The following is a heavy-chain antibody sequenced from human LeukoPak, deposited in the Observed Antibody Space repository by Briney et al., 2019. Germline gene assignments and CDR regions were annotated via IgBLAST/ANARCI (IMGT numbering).Heavy chain of an antibody. CDR3: ARVRGYSGYDWGGYFFDY. CDR2: ISASNGNT. V-gene: IGHV1-18*01. CDR1: GYTFTSYG. J-gene: IGHJ4*02. D-gene: IGHD5-12*01. Sequence: ASVKVSCKASGYTFTSYGISWVRQAPGQGLEWMGWISASNGNTNYAQKLQGRVTMTTDTSTSTAYMELRSLRSDDTAVYYCARVRGYSGYDWGGYFFDYWGQGTLVAVSS.